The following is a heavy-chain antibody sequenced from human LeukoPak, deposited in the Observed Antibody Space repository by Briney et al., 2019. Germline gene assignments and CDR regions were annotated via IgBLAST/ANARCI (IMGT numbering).Heavy chain of an antibody. CDR3: AKDGWFGELFPDNWFDP. D-gene: IGHD3-10*01. CDR2: ISWNSGSI. CDR1: GFTFDDYA. V-gene: IGHV3-9*01. Sequence: GGSLRLSCAASGFTFDDYAMHWVRQAPGKGLEWVSGISWNSGSIGYADSVKGRFTISRDNAKNSLYLQVNSLRAEDTALYYCAKDGWFGELFPDNWFDPWGQGTLVTVSS. J-gene: IGHJ5*02.